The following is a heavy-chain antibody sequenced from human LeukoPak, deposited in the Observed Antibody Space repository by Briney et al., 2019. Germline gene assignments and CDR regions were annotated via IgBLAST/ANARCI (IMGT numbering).Heavy chain of an antibody. Sequence: ASVKVSCKASGYTFTSYAMHWVRQAPGQRLEWMGWINAGNGNTKYSQKFQGRVAITRDTSASTAYMELSSLRSEDTAVYYCAGDCSSTSCYYKFTGWFDPWGQGTPVTVSS. J-gene: IGHJ5*02. CDR2: INAGNGNT. CDR3: AGDCSSTSCYYKFTGWFDP. V-gene: IGHV1-3*01. CDR1: GYTFTSYA. D-gene: IGHD2-2*01.